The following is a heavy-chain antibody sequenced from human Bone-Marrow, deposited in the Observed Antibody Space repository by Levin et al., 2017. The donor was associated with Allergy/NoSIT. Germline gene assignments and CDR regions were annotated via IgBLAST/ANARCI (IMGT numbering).Heavy chain of an antibody. CDR2: INPTGGDT. D-gene: IGHD6-19*01. Sequence: PGESLKISCKASGYTFTSYYIHWVRQAPGQGLEWMGIINPTGGDTAYAQKFQGRATVTRDTSTSTVYMELTSLTPEDTALYFCASDSDFDYWGQGILVTVSS. J-gene: IGHJ4*02. V-gene: IGHV1-46*01. CDR3: ASDSDFDY. CDR1: GYTFTSYY.